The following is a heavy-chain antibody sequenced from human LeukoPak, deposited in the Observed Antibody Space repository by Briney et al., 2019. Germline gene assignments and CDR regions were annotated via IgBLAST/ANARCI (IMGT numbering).Heavy chain of an antibody. V-gene: IGHV3-30-3*01. CDR3: AKGFYTYYYDSSGYGAFDI. CDR1: GFTFSSYA. CDR2: ISYDGSNK. Sequence: GRSLRLSCAASGFTFSSYAMHWVRQAPGKGLEWVAVISYDGSNKYYADSVKGRFTISRDNSKNTLYLQMNSLRAEDTAVYYCAKGFYTYYYDSSGYGAFDIWGQGTMVTVSS. J-gene: IGHJ3*02. D-gene: IGHD3-22*01.